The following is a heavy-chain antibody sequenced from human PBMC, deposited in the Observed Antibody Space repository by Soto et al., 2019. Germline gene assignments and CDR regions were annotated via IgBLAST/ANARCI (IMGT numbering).Heavy chain of an antibody. J-gene: IGHJ6*02. CDR3: ARKSQWLSGYIYHGMDV. D-gene: IGHD6-19*01. Sequence: LVESGGGLVQPGGSLRLSCAAPGFMFSCYEFNWVRLAPGKGLEWVSYINVGGDTRHYADSVRGRFTISRDDAKGSLYPQMDSLRVEDTAVYFCARKSQWLSGYIYHGMDVWSQGTSVTVSS. CDR2: INVGGDTR. CDR1: GFMFSCYE. V-gene: IGHV3-48*03.